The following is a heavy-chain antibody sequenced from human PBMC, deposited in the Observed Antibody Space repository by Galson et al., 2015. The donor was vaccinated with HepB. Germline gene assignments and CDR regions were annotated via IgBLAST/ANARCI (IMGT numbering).Heavy chain of an antibody. CDR1: GFTFSTYA. CDR2: IGHDGRNN. CDR3: ARERGAGWYEGFDY. Sequence: SLRLSCAASGFTFSTYAMHWVRQAPGKGLEWVAVIGHDGRNNYFAGSVKGRFTISRDNSKNTLYVQMNSLRADDTAVYYCARERGAGWYEGFDYWGQGTLVTVSS. V-gene: IGHV3-33*01. D-gene: IGHD6-19*01. J-gene: IGHJ4*02.